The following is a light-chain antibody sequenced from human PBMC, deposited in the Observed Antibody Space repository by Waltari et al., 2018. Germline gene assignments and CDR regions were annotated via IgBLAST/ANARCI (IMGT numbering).Light chain of an antibody. Sequence: QTVVTQEPSFSVSPGGTVTLTCALSSGSVSTNSYPSWYQQAPGQAPRPLIYSTNTRSSGVPDRFSGSILGNRAALTITGAQADDESDYHCVLYLDRDILFGGGTKLTVL. CDR3: VLYLDRDIL. CDR2: STN. CDR1: SGSVSTNSY. V-gene: IGLV8-61*01. J-gene: IGLJ3*02.